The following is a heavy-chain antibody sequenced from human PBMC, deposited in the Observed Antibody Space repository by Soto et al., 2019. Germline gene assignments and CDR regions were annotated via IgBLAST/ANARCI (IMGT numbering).Heavy chain of an antibody. V-gene: IGHV3-11*05. J-gene: IGHJ4*02. CDR2: ISSSSGYT. Sequence: QVQLVESGGDLVKPGGSLRISCAASGFTFTDSYMSWIRQAPGKGLGWVSYISSSSGYTNYADSVKGRFTISRDNARNSLYRLMNSLRAEDTAVYYCATWPRGDWGPGTLVTVSS. CDR3: ATWPRGD. CDR1: GFTFTDSY.